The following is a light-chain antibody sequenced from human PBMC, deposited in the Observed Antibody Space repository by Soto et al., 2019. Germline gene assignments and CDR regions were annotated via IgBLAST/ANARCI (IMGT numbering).Light chain of an antibody. V-gene: IGKV1-5*03. CDR1: QTISSW. CDR2: KAS. J-gene: IGKJ1*01. Sequence: DIQMTQSPSTLSASVGDRVTITCRASQTISSWLAWYQQKPGKAPKLLIYKASTLESGVPSRFSGSGSWTEFTLTISSLQPDDFATYYCQQYNDYSTFGQGTKVEIK. CDR3: QQYNDYST.